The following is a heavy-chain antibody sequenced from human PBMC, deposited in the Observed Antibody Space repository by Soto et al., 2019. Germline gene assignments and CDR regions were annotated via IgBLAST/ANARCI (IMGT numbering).Heavy chain of an antibody. V-gene: IGHV4-59*01. D-gene: IGHD1-26*01. Sequence: SETLSLTCTVSGGSISSYHWSWVRQPPGKGLEWIGNMYNSGGTNYNPSLKSRVTISVDTSKNQFPLKLTSLTAADTALYYCARGSGSYFDYWGQGTLVTVSS. CDR2: MYNSGGT. J-gene: IGHJ4*02. CDR3: ARGSGSYFDY. CDR1: GGSISSYH.